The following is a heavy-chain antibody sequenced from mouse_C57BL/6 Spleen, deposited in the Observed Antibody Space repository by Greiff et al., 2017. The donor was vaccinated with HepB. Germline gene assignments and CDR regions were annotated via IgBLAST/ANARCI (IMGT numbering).Heavy chain of an antibody. D-gene: IGHD1-1*01. V-gene: IGHV5-17*01. Sequence: EVKVVESGGGLVKPGGSLKLSCAASGFTFSDYGMHWVRQAPEKGLEWVAYISSGSSTIYYADTVKGRFTISRDNAKNTLFLQMTSLRSEDTAMYYCARREGLLRYYYAMDYWGQGTSVTVSS. CDR1: GFTFSDYG. CDR2: ISSGSSTI. J-gene: IGHJ4*01. CDR3: ARREGLLRYYYAMDY.